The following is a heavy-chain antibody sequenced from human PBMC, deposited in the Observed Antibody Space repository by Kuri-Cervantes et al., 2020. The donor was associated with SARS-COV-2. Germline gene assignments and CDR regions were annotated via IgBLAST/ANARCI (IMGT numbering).Heavy chain of an antibody. J-gene: IGHJ6*03. V-gene: IGHV3-30*02. CDR1: GFTFSSYG. CDR3: TTDAMTYCGGDCPTNLLGNYYYYYMDV. D-gene: IGHD2-21*01. Sequence: GESLKISCAASGFTFSSYGMHWVRQAPGKGLEWVAFIRYDGSNKYYADSVKGRFTISRDNSKNTLYLQMNSLRTEDTAVYYCTTDAMTYCGGDCPTNLLGNYYYYYMDVWGKGTTVTVS. CDR2: IRYDGSNK.